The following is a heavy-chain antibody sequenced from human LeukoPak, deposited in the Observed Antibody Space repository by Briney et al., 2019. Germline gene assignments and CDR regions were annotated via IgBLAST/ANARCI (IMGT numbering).Heavy chain of an antibody. J-gene: IGHJ5*02. Sequence: GGSLRLSCAASGFTVSSDYMSWVRQAPGEGLEWVSVIYSGGSTYYADSVKGRFTISRDKSKNAVYLQMNSLRFEDTAMYYCARNWFDPWGQGTLVTVSS. V-gene: IGHV3-53*05. CDR1: GFTVSSDY. CDR3: ARNWFDP. CDR2: IYSGGST.